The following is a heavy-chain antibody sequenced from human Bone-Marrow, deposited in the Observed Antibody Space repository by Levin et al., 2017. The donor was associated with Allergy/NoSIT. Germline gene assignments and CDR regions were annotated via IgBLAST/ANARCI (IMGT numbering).Heavy chain of an antibody. Sequence: ASVKVSCKASGYTFTSYGISWVRQAPGQGLEWMGWISAYSGNTNFAQKFQGRVTMTTDTSTSTAYMELRSLTSDDTAVYYCARDTGYCGFDYWGQGTLVTVSS. J-gene: IGHJ4*02. CDR1: GYTFTSYG. CDR3: ARDTGYCGFDY. V-gene: IGHV1-18*01. CDR2: ISAYSGNT. D-gene: IGHD2-15*01.